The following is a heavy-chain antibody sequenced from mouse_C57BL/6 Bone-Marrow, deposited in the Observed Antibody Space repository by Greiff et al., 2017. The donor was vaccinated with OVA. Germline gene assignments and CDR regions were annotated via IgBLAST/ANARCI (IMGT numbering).Heavy chain of an antibody. CDR3: TPYYGSNYWYFDV. CDR2: IDPENGDT. V-gene: IGHV14-4*01. J-gene: IGHJ1*03. CDR1: GFNIKDDY. Sequence: VQLQQSGAELVRPGASVKLSCTASGFNIKDDYMHWVKQRPEQGLEWIGWIDPENGDTEYASKFQGKATITADTSSNTAYLQLSSLTSEDTAVYYCTPYYGSNYWYFDVWGTGTTVTVSS. D-gene: IGHD1-1*01.